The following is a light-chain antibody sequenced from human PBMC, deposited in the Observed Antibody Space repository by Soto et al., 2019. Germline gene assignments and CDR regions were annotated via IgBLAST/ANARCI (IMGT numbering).Light chain of an antibody. J-gene: IGKJ4*01. CDR1: QSVTTF. Sequence: EIVLTQSPVTLSLSPGDRATLSCRASQSVTTFLAWYQQKPGQAPRLLIYDASNWATGIPARFSGSGSGTDFTLTISSLEPEDFAVYYCQQRTNWPLTFGGGTKVEIK. V-gene: IGKV3-11*01. CDR3: QQRTNWPLT. CDR2: DAS.